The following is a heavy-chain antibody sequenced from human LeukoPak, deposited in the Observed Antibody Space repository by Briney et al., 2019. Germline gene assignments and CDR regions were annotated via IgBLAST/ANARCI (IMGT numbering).Heavy chain of an antibody. J-gene: IGHJ6*02. CDR3: ARAPPYYYGSGSLGSYHYGMDV. D-gene: IGHD3-10*01. CDR1: GGSLSSYY. CDR2: VYYSGST. V-gene: IGHV4-59*01. Sequence: PSETLSLTCTVSGGSLSSYYWSWIRQPPGKGLEWIGYVYYSGSTNYNPSLKSRVAISIDTSKNQFSLKLGSVTAADTAMYYCARAPPYYYGSGSLGSYHYGMDVWGQGTTVTVSS.